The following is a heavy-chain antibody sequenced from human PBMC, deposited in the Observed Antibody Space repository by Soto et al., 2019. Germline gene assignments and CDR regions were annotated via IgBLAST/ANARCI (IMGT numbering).Heavy chain of an antibody. D-gene: IGHD3-3*01. CDR2: IRSKAYGGTT. V-gene: IGHV3-49*04. CDR1: VCTFGDYA. CDR3: TREGYDFWSGYSPSPLDV. Sequence: SLSLSCTSSVCTFGDYAMSCVRHSPGKGLEWVGFIRSKAYGGTTEYAASMKGRFTISRDDSKSIAYLQMNSLKTEDTAVYYCTREGYDFWSGYSPSPLDVWGQGTTVTVSS. J-gene: IGHJ6*02.